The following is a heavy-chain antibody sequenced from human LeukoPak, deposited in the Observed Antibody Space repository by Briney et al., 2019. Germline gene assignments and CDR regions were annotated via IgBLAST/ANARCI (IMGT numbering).Heavy chain of an antibody. J-gene: IGHJ6*02. Sequence: PSETLSLTCTVSGGSISSYYWSWIRQPPGKGLEWIGYIYYSGSTNYNPSLKSRVTISVDTSMNQFSLKLSSVTAADTAVYYCARDGLNDYGDYVGYYYGMDVWGQGTTVTVSS. CDR3: ARDGLNDYGDYVGYYYGMDV. CDR2: IYYSGST. V-gene: IGHV4-59*01. D-gene: IGHD4-17*01. CDR1: GGSISSYY.